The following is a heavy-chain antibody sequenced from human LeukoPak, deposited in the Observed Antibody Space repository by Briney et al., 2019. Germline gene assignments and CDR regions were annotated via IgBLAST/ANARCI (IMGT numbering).Heavy chain of an antibody. Sequence: GGSLRLSCAASGFTFSSYSMIWVRQAPGKGLEWVSSISSSSSYIYYADSVKGRFTISRDNAKNSLYLQMNSLRAEDTAVYCCARERGIVGAVDAFDIWGQGTMVTVSS. CDR3: ARERGIVGAVDAFDI. D-gene: IGHD1-26*01. CDR1: GFTFSSYS. J-gene: IGHJ3*02. V-gene: IGHV3-21*01. CDR2: ISSSSSYI.